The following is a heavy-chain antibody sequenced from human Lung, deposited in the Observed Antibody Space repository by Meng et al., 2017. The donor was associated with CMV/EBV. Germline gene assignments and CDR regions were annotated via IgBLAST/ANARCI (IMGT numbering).Heavy chain of an antibody. D-gene: IGHD5-24*01. Sequence: VSGGFISSRDYSWNWIRQSPGKGLEWIGFIYHGGKTYYNLSLKSRVTISVDTSKNELYLRLNSVTAADTAVYYCARRRDGYKYWFFDNWGQGALVTVSS. J-gene: IGHJ4*02. CDR1: GGFISSRDYS. V-gene: IGHV4-30-2*06. CDR2: IYHGGKT. CDR3: ARRRDGYKYWFFDN.